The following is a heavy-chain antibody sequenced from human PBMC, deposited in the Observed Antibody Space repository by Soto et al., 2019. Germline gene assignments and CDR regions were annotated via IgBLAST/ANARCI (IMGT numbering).Heavy chain of an antibody. CDR3: VRAEILGYCSGGSCLYFDY. Sequence: ASVKVSCKASGYTFTSYYMHWVRQAPGQGLEWMGIINPSGGSTSYAQKFQGRVTMTRDTSTSTVYMELSSLRSEDTAVYYCVRAEILGYCSGGSCLYFDYWGQGTLVTVSS. CDR2: INPSGGST. CDR1: GYTFTSYY. D-gene: IGHD2-15*01. V-gene: IGHV1-46*01. J-gene: IGHJ4*02.